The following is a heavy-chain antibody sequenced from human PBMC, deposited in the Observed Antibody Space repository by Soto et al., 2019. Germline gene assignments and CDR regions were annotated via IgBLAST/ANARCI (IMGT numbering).Heavy chain of an antibody. CDR2: LYTEGTT. J-gene: IGHJ6*02. CDR1: GLTVSHNY. CDR3: VIPRPSEENCGMVV. V-gene: IGHV3-53*01. D-gene: IGHD6-6*01. Sequence: GGSLRLSCVASGLTVSHNYMAWVRQAPEMGLEWVSILYTEGTTYYADSVKGRFTISRDSSKNTLFLQMDSLRAEDTAVYYCVIPRPSEENCGMVVWCQGTTVTVSS.